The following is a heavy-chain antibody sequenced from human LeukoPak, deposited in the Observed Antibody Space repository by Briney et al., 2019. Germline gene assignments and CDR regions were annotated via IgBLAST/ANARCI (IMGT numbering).Heavy chain of an antibody. J-gene: IGHJ4*02. Sequence: GGSLRLSCAAYGFTFSSYVMSWVRQAPGKGLEGVSGISGSGGSTYCADPVRGRFTISRDNSKNTLLLQMNSLRAEDTSVYFCANVGGWFGERNFDYWGQGALVIVSS. CDR3: ANVGGWFGERNFDY. CDR1: GFTFSSYV. V-gene: IGHV3-23*01. D-gene: IGHD3-10*01. CDR2: ISGSGGST.